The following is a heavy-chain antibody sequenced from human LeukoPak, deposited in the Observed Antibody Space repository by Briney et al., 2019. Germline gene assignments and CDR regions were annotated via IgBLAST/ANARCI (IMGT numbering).Heavy chain of an antibody. CDR2: IYYSGST. Sequence: SETLSLTCTVSGGSISSGGYYWSWIRQHPGKGLEWIGYIYYSGSTYYNPSLKSRVTISVDTSKNQFSLKLSSVTAADTAVYYCARSGVWLYDGMDVWGQGTTVTVSS. D-gene: IGHD5-18*01. J-gene: IGHJ6*02. V-gene: IGHV4-31*03. CDR1: GGSISSGGYY. CDR3: ARSGVWLYDGMDV.